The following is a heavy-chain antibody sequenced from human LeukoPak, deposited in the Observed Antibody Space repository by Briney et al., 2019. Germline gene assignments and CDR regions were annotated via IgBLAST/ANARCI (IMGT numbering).Heavy chain of an antibody. J-gene: IGHJ4*02. V-gene: IGHV3-53*01. D-gene: IGHD1-1*01. CDR3: ARKGTNWEGSFDY. CDR1: GFTLTNAW. Sequence: PGGSLRLSCAASGFTLTNAWMSWVRQAPGKGLEWVSVIYSGGNIYYADSVKGRFTISRDNSKNTLYLQMNSLRAEDTAVYYCARKGTNWEGSFDYWGQGTLVTVSS. CDR2: IYSGGNI.